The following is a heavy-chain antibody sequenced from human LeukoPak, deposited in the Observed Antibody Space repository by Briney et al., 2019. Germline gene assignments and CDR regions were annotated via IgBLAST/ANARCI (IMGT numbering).Heavy chain of an antibody. Sequence: SETLSLTCTVSGGSISSSSYYWGWIRQPPGKGLEWIGSIYYSGSTYYNPSLKSRVTISVDTSKNQFSLKLNSVTAADTAVYYCARQAPCGGDCLTYYFDYWGQGTLVTVSS. CDR1: GGSISSSSYY. CDR2: IYYSGST. D-gene: IGHD2-21*02. CDR3: ARQAPCGGDCLTYYFDY. J-gene: IGHJ4*02. V-gene: IGHV4-39*01.